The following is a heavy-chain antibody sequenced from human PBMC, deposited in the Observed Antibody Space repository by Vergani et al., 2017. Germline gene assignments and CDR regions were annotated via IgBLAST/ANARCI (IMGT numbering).Heavy chain of an antibody. CDR3: ANQGTTSMFSFFDY. V-gene: IGHV3-11*01. D-gene: IGHD1-1*01. J-gene: IGHJ4*02. CDR1: GFTFSDYY. Sequence: QVQLVESGGGLVKPGGSLRLSCAASGFTFSDYYMSWIRQAPGKGLEWVSYISSSGSNSYYADSVKGRFTNSRDNSKNTLYLQMNSLRAEDTAVYYCANQGTTSMFSFFDYWGQGTLVTVSS. CDR2: ISSSGSNS.